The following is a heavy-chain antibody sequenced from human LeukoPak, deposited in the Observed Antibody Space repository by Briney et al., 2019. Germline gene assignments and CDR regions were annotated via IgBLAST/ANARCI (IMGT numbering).Heavy chain of an antibody. V-gene: IGHV4-59*01. CDR3: ARGAYYDSSGYYVDY. CDR1: GGSFSDYY. CDR2: IYYREST. J-gene: IGHJ4*02. Sequence: PSETLSLTCAVSGGSFSDYYWNWIRQPPGKGLEWIGNIYYRESTNYNPSLKSRVTISVDASKNQFSLKLRSVAAADTAVYYCARGAYYDSSGYYVDYWGQGTLVTVSS. D-gene: IGHD3-22*01.